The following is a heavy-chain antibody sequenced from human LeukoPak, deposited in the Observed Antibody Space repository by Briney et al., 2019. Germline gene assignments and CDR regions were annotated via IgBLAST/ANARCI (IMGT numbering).Heavy chain of an antibody. CDR1: GFTVSSNY. V-gene: IGHV4-34*01. J-gene: IGHJ3*02. Sequence: GSLRLSCAASGFTVSSNYMTWVRQAPGKGLEWIGEINHSGSTNYNPSLKSRVTISVDTSKNQFSLKLSSVTAADTAVYYCARWVEQDIVVVPAALGSSAFDIWGQGTMVTVSS. CDR2: INHSGST. CDR3: ARWVEQDIVVVPAALGSSAFDI. D-gene: IGHD2-2*01.